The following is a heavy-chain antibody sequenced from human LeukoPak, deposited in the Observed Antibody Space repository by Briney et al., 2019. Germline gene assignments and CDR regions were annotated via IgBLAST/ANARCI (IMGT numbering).Heavy chain of an antibody. CDR1: GFTFSSYA. CDR2: IYSGGST. V-gene: IGHV3-66*01. Sequence: PGRSLRLSCAASGFTFSSYAMHWVRQAPGKGLEWVSVIYSGGSTYYADSVKGRFTISRDNSRNTLYLQMNSLRAEDTAVYYCARDEPSPDSSDLDYWGQGTLVTVSS. CDR3: ARDEPSPDSSDLDY. D-gene: IGHD3-22*01. J-gene: IGHJ4*02.